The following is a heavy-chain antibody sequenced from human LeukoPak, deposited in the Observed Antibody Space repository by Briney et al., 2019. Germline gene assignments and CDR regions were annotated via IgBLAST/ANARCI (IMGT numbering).Heavy chain of an antibody. CDR2: IYYSGST. Sequence: SETLSLTCTVSGGSIGSGGYYWSWIRQHPGKGLEWIGYIYYSGSTYYNPSLKSRVTISVDTSNNQFSLKLSSVTAADTAVYYCARGLGYCSSTSCSSDFDYWGQGTLVTVSS. D-gene: IGHD2-2*01. CDR1: GGSIGSGGYY. J-gene: IGHJ4*02. CDR3: ARGLGYCSSTSCSSDFDY. V-gene: IGHV4-31*03.